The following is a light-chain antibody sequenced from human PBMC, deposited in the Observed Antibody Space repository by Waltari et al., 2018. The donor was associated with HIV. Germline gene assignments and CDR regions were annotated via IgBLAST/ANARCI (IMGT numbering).Light chain of an antibody. Sequence: QSALTQPASVSGSPGQPITISCTGTSSDVASYNLVSWYQHHPGKAPKVMIYAVTKRPSGVSDRFSGSKSGNTASLTISGLQAEDEADYYCCSYAGTSTYVFGTGTKVTVL. CDR3: CSYAGTSTYV. CDR2: AVT. CDR1: SSDVASYNL. V-gene: IGLV2-23*02. J-gene: IGLJ1*01.